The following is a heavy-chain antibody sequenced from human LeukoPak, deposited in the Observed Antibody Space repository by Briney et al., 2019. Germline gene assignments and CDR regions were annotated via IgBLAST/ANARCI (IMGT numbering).Heavy chain of an antibody. D-gene: IGHD4-23*01. J-gene: IGHJ4*02. CDR1: GGSFSGYY. V-gene: IGHV4-34*01. CDR2: INHSGST. Sequence: SETLSLTCAVYGGSFSGYYWSWIRQPPGKGLEWIGEINHSGSTNYNPSLKSRVTISVDTSKNQFSLKLSSVTAADTAVYYCARARHYGGNSGYFDYWGQGTLVTVSS. CDR3: ARARHYGGNSGYFDY.